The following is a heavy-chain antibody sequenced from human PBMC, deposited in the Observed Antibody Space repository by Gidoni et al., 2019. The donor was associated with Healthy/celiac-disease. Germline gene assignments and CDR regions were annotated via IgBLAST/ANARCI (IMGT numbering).Heavy chain of an antibody. CDR3: AKLVENCSGGSCYSLPMDY. D-gene: IGHD2-15*01. J-gene: IGHJ4*02. V-gene: IGHV3-23*01. CDR1: GFTFSSYA. CDR2: ISGSGGST. Sequence: EVQLLESGGGLVQPGGSLRLSCAASGFTFSSYAMRWVRQAPGKGLEWVSAISGSGGSTYYADSVKGRFTISRDNSKNTLYLQMNSLRAEETAVYYCAKLVENCSGGSCYSLPMDYWGQGTLVTVSS.